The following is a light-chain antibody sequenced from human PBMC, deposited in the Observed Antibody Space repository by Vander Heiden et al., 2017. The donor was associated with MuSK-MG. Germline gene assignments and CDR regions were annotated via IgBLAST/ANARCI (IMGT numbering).Light chain of an antibody. J-gene: IGLJ3*02. CDR1: SSDVGAYNY. CDR2: EVS. Sequence: QSALTQPPSASGSPGQSVAISCTGTSSDVGAYNYVSWYQQHPGKAPKLMIYEVSKRPAGVPGRFSGSKSGNAASLTVSGRQAEDEADYYCTSYAGSNNVVFGGGTKLTVL. CDR3: TSYAGSNNVV. V-gene: IGLV2-8*01.